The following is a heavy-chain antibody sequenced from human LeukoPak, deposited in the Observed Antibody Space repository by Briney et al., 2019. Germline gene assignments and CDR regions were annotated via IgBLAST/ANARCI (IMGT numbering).Heavy chain of an antibody. Sequence: ASVKVSCKASGYTFTGYYMHWVRQAPGQGLEWMGRINPNSGGTNYAQKFQGRVTMTRDTSISTAYMELSRLRSEDTAVYYCASAYDSSGYYPYYFDYWGQGTLVTVSS. CDR3: ASAYDSSGYYPYYFDY. J-gene: IGHJ4*02. CDR2: INPNSGGT. D-gene: IGHD3-22*01. CDR1: GYTFTGYY. V-gene: IGHV1-2*06.